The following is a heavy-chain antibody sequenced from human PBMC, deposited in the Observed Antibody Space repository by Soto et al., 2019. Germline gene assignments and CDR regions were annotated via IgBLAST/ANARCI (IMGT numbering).Heavy chain of an antibody. CDR2: ISGVGGST. CDR3: AKQRVGSSWYRDFDL. Sequence: AGGSLRLSCDASGFTFSDYAMSWVRQSPGKGLEWASGISGVGGSTYYPDSVKGRFTISRDNSKNTAYLQMNNLTADDTAVYYCAKQRVGSSWYRDFDLWGQGTLVTVSS. D-gene: IGHD6-13*01. V-gene: IGHV3-23*01. J-gene: IGHJ4*02. CDR1: GFTFSDYA.